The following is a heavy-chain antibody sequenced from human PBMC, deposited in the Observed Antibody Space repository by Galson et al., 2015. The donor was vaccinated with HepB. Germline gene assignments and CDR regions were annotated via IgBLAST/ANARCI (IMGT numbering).Heavy chain of an antibody. CDR2: ISYDGSNR. Sequence: SLRLSCAASGFRFNTYGIHWVRQAPGRGLQWVAFISYDGSNRYYGDSVKGRFTISRDNAKTTLYLQMNGLRGEDTAVYYCAKDGLYYGSGTHSNAMDVWGQRTTVIVSS. CDR1: GFRFNTYG. V-gene: IGHV3-30*18. J-gene: IGHJ6*02. D-gene: IGHD3-10*01. CDR3: AKDGLYYGSGTHSNAMDV.